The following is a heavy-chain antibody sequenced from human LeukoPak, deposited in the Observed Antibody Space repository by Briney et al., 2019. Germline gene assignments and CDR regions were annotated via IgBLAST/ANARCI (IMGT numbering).Heavy chain of an antibody. CDR1: GGSFSGYY. CDR2: INHSGST. D-gene: IGHD3-3*01. V-gene: IGHV4-34*01. Sequence: SETLSLTCAVYGGSFSGYYWSWIRQPPGKGLEWIGDINHSGSTNYNPSLKSRVTISVDTSKNQFSLKLSSVTAADTAVYYCARTFRESYYDFWSGYSTLDYWGQGTLVTVSS. CDR3: ARTFRESYYDFWSGYSTLDY. J-gene: IGHJ4*02.